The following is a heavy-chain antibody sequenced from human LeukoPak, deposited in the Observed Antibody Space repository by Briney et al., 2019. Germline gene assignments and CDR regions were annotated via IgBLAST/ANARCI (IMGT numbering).Heavy chain of an antibody. V-gene: IGHV4-61*02. Sequence: SQTLSLTCTVSGGSISSGHFYWSWIRQPAGEGLEWIGRIYTSGSPNYNPSLKSRVTISVDTSKNQFSLRLSSVTAADTAVYYCAREWSAAPFYYFDYWGQGTLVTVSS. CDR3: AREWSAAPFYYFDY. CDR1: GGSISSGHFY. D-gene: IGHD3-3*02. CDR2: IYTSGSP. J-gene: IGHJ4*02.